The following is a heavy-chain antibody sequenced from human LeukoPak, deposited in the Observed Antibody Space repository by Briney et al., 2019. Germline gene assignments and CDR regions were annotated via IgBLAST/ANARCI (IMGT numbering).Heavy chain of an antibody. CDR2: IYHRGST. D-gene: IGHD4-17*01. J-gene: IGHJ4*02. Sequence: SETLSLTCTVSGYSISSAYYWGWIRPPPGKGLEWIGSIYHRGSTYCNPSLKSRVTISVDTSKNQFSLKLSSVTAADTAVYYCARTSGNETVDGDYDRRFDYWGQGTLVTVSS. V-gene: IGHV4-38-2*02. CDR1: GYSISSAYY. CDR3: ARTSGNETVDGDYDRRFDY.